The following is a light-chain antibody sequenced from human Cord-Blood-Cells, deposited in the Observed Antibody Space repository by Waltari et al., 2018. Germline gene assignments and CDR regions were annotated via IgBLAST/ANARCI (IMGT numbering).Light chain of an antibody. Sequence: QSVLTQPPSASGTPGQRVTISCSGSSSNIGSNYVYWYQQLPGTAPKLLIYGNNQRPSGVHDRSSGSKSGTAASLAISGLRSEDEADYYCAAWDDSLSGYVFGTGTKVTVL. CDR1: SSNIGSNY. CDR2: GNN. J-gene: IGLJ1*01. CDR3: AAWDDSLSGYV. V-gene: IGLV1-47*01.